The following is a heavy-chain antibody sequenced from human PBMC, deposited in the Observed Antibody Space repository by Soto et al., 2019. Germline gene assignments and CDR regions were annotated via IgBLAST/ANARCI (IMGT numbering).Heavy chain of an antibody. CDR1: GFTFSNYG. CDR2: MWKGGSNK. Sequence: QVQLVESGGGVVQPGKSLRLSCEASGFTFSNYGMHWVRQAPGKGLEWVANMWKGGSNKNYADAVNGRFTISRDNSKKSLPLQINSPRAEDVAVYYWARDFGEQVLISNYWGQGTLVT. J-gene: IGHJ4*02. V-gene: IGHV3-33*01. D-gene: IGHD3-10*01. CDR3: ARDFGEQVLISNY.